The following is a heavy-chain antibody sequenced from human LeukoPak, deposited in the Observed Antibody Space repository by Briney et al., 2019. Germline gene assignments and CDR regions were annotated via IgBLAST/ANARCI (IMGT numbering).Heavy chain of an antibody. CDR3: ARDRDWGCSYCSY. V-gene: IGHV4-31*03. CDR1: GGSISSGGYY. Sequence: SQTLSLTCTVSGGSISSGGYYWSWIRQHPGKGLEWIGYIFHSGSTYYNPSLKSRVTISVDTSKNQFSLNLSSVTAADTAVYYCARDRDWGCSYCSYWGQGTLVTASS. J-gene: IGHJ4*02. D-gene: IGHD7-27*01. CDR2: IFHSGST.